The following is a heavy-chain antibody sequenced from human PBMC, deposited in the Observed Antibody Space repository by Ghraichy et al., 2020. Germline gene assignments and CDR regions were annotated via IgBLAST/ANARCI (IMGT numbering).Heavy chain of an antibody. V-gene: IGHV3-23*01. J-gene: IGHJ4*02. CDR2: ISGSGDNT. CDR1: GFTFSSYA. Sequence: GGSLRLSCAASGFTFSSYAMTWVRQAPGMGLEWVSSISGSGDNTYHAASVKGRFTISRDNSKNTLYLQMNSLRAEDTAVYYCAKGLMSLWNYPIDCWGQGSLVTVSS. CDR3: AKGLMSLWNYPIDC. D-gene: IGHD1-7*01.